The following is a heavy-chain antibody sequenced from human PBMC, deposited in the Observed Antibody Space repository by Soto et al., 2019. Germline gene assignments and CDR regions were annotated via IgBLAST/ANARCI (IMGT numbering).Heavy chain of an antibody. Sequence: QVQLVESGGGVVQPGRSLRLSCAASGFTFSSYAMHWVRQAPGKGLEWVAVISYDGSNKYYADSVKGRFTISRDNSKNTLYLQMNSLRAEDTAVYYCARDRGYSYGPFDYRGQGTLVTVSS. CDR3: ARDRGYSYGPFDY. J-gene: IGHJ4*02. V-gene: IGHV3-30-3*01. CDR2: ISYDGSNK. D-gene: IGHD5-18*01. CDR1: GFTFSSYA.